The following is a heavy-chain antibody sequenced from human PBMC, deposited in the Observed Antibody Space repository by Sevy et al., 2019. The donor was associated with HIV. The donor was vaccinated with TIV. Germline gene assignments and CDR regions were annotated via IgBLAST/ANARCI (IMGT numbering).Heavy chain of an antibody. CDR3: ARLLVAAAGTDS. Sequence: GGSLRLSCAASGFTFSEYWMHWVRQAPGKGPVWVSRVYTDGRRTDYADSVKGRFTISRDNAKNTLYLQMNSLRAEDTAVYYCARLLVAAAGTDSWGQGTLVTVSS. D-gene: IGHD6-13*01. CDR2: VYTDGRRT. V-gene: IGHV3-74*01. CDR1: GFTFSEYW. J-gene: IGHJ4*02.